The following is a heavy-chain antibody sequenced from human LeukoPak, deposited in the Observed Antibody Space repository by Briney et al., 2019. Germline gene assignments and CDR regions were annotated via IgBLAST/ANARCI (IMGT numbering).Heavy chain of an antibody. Sequence: ASVKVSCKASGYTFTGYYMHWVRQAPGQGLEWMGWINPNSGGTNYAQKFQGRVTMTRDTSISTAYMELSRLRSDDTALYYCARANYYDTIGYSRGAFDIWGQGTMVTVSS. D-gene: IGHD3-22*01. CDR1: GYTFTGYY. CDR3: ARANYYDTIGYSRGAFDI. CDR2: INPNSGGT. J-gene: IGHJ3*02. V-gene: IGHV1-2*02.